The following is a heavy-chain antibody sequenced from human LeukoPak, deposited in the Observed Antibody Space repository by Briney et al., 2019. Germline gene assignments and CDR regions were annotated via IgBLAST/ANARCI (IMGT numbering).Heavy chain of an antibody. CDR3: AKGGKVVAATLWSSSSDYFDY. CDR1: GFTFDDYA. Sequence: PGGSLRLSCAASGFTFDDYAMHWVRQAPGKGLEWVSGISWNSGSIGYADSVKGRFTISRDNAKNSLYLQMNSLRAEDTALYYCAKGGKVVAATLWSSSSDYFDYWGQGTLVTVSS. V-gene: IGHV3-9*01. CDR2: ISWNSGSI. D-gene: IGHD2-15*01. J-gene: IGHJ4*02.